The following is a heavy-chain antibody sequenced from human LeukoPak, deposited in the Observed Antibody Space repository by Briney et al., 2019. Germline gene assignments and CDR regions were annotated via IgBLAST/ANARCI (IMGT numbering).Heavy chain of an antibody. J-gene: IGHJ6*03. D-gene: IGHD2-2*01. CDR2: MNPNSGNT. CDR3: ATVIVVVPAAIMDV. V-gene: IGHV1-8*01. Sequence: ASVKVSCKASGYTFTSYDINWVRQATGQGLEWMGWMNPNSGNTGYAQKFQGRVTMTRNTSISTAYMELSSLRSEDTAVYYCATVIVVVPAAIMDVWGKGTTVTVSS. CDR1: GYTFTSYD.